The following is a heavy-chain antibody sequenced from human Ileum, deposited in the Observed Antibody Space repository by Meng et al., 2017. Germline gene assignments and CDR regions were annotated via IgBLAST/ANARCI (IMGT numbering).Heavy chain of an antibody. CDR3: APPKGVVAAATDPVY. V-gene: IGHV3-23*01. Sequence: EVQLLESGGGLGQPGGSLRLSCAASGFTFSSYDMSWFRQASGKGLEWVSGISSSGGRTDYADSVKGRFTISRDNSKNRLYLQMNSLRVEDTAVYYCAPPKGVVAAATDPVYWGQGTLVTVSS. D-gene: IGHD2-15*01. CDR2: ISSSGGRT. J-gene: IGHJ4*02. CDR1: GFTFSSYD.